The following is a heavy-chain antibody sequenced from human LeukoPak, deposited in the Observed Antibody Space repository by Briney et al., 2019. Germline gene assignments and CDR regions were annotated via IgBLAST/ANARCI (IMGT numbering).Heavy chain of an antibody. V-gene: IGHV1-18*01. CDR2: ISAYNGNT. CDR3: ARARILSYYDILTGVDY. J-gene: IGHJ4*02. D-gene: IGHD3-9*01. Sequence: ASVKVSCKASGYTFTSYGISWVRQAPGQGLEWMGWISAYNGNTNYAQKLQGRVTMTTDTSTSTAYMELRSLRSDDTAVYYCARARILSYYDILTGVDYWGQGTLVTVSS. CDR1: GYTFTSYG.